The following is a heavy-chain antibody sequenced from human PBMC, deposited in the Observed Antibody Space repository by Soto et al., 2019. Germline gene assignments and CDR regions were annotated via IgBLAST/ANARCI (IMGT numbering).Heavy chain of an antibody. J-gene: IGHJ4*02. Sequence: QVQLVESGGGVVQPGKSLRLSCAASGFTLSSFAMHWVRQAPGKGLEWVAVTSSDGSKEYYADSVKGRFTISRDNSKNTLYLQMNSLRADDTAVVYCARAEDTSGWYFMGIDYWGQGTLVTVSS. V-gene: IGHV3-30*04. D-gene: IGHD6-19*01. CDR2: TSSDGSKE. CDR1: GFTLSSFA. CDR3: ARAEDTSGWYFMGIDY.